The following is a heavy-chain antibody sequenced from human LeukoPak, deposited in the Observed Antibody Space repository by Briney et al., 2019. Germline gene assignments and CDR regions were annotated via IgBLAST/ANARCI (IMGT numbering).Heavy chain of an antibody. Sequence: SETLSLTCTVSDGSISSSSYYWGWIRQPPGKGLEWIGSIYYSGSIYYNPSLKSRVTISVDTSKNQFSLKLSSVTAADTAVYYCARHPRSPTGTITFDYWGQGTLVTVSS. CDR3: ARHPRSPTGTITFDY. CDR2: IYYSGSI. CDR1: DGSISSSSYY. D-gene: IGHD1-1*01. V-gene: IGHV4-39*01. J-gene: IGHJ4*02.